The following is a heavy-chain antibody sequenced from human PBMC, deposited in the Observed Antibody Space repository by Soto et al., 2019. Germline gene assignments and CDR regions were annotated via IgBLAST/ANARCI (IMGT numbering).Heavy chain of an antibody. V-gene: IGHV1-18*01. Sequence: ASVKVSCKASGYTFTSYGISWVRQAPGQGLEWMGWISAYNGNTNYAQKLQGRVTMTTDTSTSTAYMELRSLRSDDTAVYYCARGYLHYDSSGYSNPLGYWGQGTLVTVSS. J-gene: IGHJ4*02. CDR3: ARGYLHYDSSGYSNPLGY. D-gene: IGHD3-22*01. CDR2: ISAYNGNT. CDR1: GYTFTSYG.